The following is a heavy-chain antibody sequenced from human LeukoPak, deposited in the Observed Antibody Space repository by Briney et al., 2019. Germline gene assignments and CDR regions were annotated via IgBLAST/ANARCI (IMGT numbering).Heavy chain of an antibody. CDR2: ISGSGGST. D-gene: IGHD3-22*01. J-gene: IGHJ1*01. CDR3: AKSPSSGYYFGYFQH. Sequence: GSLKLSCAASGFPFSSYAMSWVRPAPGKGLEWVSAISGSGGSTYYADSVKGRFTISRDNSKNTLYLQMNSLRAEDTAVYYCAKSPSSGYYFGYFQHWGQGTLVTVSS. V-gene: IGHV3-23*01. CDR1: GFPFSSYA.